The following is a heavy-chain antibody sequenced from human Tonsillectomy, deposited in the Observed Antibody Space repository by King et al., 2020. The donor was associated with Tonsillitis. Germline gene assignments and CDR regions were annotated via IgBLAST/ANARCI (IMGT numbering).Heavy chain of an antibody. V-gene: IGHV3-74*01. Sequence: VQLVESGGASVQPGGSLRLSCAASGFIFSNYGMYWVRQAPGKGLVWVSHISSDGSSTNYADSVKGRFIISRDNAKNTLYLQMNSLRAEDTAVYYCARDGGFSFNPHGMDVWGQGTTVTVSS. D-gene: IGHD5-18*01. J-gene: IGHJ6*02. CDR2: ISSDGSST. CDR3: ARDGGFSFNPHGMDV. CDR1: GFIFSNYG.